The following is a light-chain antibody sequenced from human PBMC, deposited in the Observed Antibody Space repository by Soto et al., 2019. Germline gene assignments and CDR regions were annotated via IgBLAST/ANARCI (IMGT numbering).Light chain of an antibody. CDR1: QSVSNY. V-gene: IGKV1-5*03. CDR3: QHYNSYSEA. J-gene: IGKJ1*01. CDR2: KAS. Sequence: DIQMTQSPSSLSASVGDRVTITCRTSQSVSNYLNWYQQKSAKAPKLLIYKASSLESGVPSRFSGSGSGTEFTLTISSLQPDDFATYYCQHYNSYSEAFGQGTKVDIK.